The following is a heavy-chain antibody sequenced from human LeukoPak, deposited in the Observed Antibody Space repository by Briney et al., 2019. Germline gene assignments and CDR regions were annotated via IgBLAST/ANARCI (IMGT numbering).Heavy chain of an antibody. CDR2: INPNSGGT. CDR1: GYTFTGYY. CDR3: ARDPTEYSNSSLDY. Sequence: ASVKVSCKASGYTFTGYYMHWVRQAPGQGLEWMGWINPNSGGTNYAQKFQGRVTMTRDTSISTAYMELSRLRSDDTAVYYCARDPTEYSNSSLDYWGQGTLVTVSS. V-gene: IGHV1-2*02. D-gene: IGHD6-13*01. J-gene: IGHJ4*02.